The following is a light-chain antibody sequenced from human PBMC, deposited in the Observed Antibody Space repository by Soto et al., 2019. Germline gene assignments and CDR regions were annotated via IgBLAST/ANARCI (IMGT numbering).Light chain of an antibody. V-gene: IGKV3-15*01. CDR3: QQYNNWRSYT. CDR1: QSISIN. Sequence: EIVMTQSPATLSVSLGERATLSCRASQSISINLAWYQQKPGQAPRLLIYGASTRATGIPDRFSGSGSGTDFTLTISSLQSEDFAVYFCQQYNNWRSYTFGQGTKVDIK. CDR2: GAS. J-gene: IGKJ2*01.